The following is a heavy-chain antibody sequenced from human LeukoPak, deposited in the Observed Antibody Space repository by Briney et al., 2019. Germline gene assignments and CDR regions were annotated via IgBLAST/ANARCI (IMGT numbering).Heavy chain of an antibody. J-gene: IGHJ1*01. V-gene: IGHV3-30*18. CDR1: GFTFSSYG. Sequence: GGSLRLSCAASGFTFSSYGMHWVGQAPGKGLEWLEVISYDGSNKYYADSVKGRFTISRDNSKNTLYLQMNSLRTEDTAIYYCAKEDVVVITIRYFQHWGQGTLVTVSS. CDR3: AKEDVVVITIRYFQH. CDR2: ISYDGSNK. D-gene: IGHD3-22*01.